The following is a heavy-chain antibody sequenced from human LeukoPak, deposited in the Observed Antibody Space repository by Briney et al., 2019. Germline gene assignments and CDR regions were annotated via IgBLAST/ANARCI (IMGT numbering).Heavy chain of an antibody. J-gene: IGHJ4*02. V-gene: IGHV4-59*08. Sequence: PSETLSLTCTVSGGSISSYYWSWIRQPPGKGLEWIGYIYYSGSTNYNPSLKSRVTISVDTSKNQFSLKLSSVTAADTAVYYCARQQRFWDDSSGYYAGADYFDYWGQGTLVTVSS. CDR1: GGSISSYY. CDR3: ARQQRFWDDSSGYYAGADYFDY. D-gene: IGHD3-22*01. CDR2: IYYSGST.